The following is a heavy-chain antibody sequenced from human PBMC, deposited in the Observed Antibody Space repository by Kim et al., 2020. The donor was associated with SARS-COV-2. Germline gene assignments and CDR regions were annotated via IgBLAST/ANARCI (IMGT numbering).Heavy chain of an antibody. J-gene: IGHJ4*02. CDR3: ASTFYDGGFDY. D-gene: IGHD3-3*01. V-gene: IGHV1-3*01. Sequence: KYSQKFQGRVTITRDTSESTAYMELSSLRSEDTAVYYCASTFYDGGFDYWGQGTLVTVSS.